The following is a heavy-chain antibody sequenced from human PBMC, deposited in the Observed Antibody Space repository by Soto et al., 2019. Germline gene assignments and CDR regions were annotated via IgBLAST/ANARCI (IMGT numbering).Heavy chain of an antibody. J-gene: IGHJ4*02. Sequence: EVQLVESGGGWVQPGGSLRLSCAASGFTFSNYWMRWVRQAPGKGLEWVANIKQDGTEKNYVDSVRGRFTISRDNAKNSLDLQMNGLSGEDSAVYYCASVAIWGQGTLVSVSS. CDR1: GFTFSNYW. CDR3: ASVAI. V-gene: IGHV3-7*01. CDR2: IKQDGTEK. D-gene: IGHD5-12*01.